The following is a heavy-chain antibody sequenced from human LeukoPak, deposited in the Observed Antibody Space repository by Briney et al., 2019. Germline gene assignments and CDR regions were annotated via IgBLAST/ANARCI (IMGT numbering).Heavy chain of an antibody. Sequence: ASVKVSCKTSGYTFTGYYMHWVRQAPGQGLEWMGWINANSGATNSAQKFQGRVTMTRNTSISTAYMELSSLRSEDTAVYYCARVDTDSDPWGLGTLVTVSS. CDR1: GYTFTGYY. J-gene: IGHJ5*02. CDR2: INANSGAT. V-gene: IGHV1-2*02. CDR3: ARVDTDSDP.